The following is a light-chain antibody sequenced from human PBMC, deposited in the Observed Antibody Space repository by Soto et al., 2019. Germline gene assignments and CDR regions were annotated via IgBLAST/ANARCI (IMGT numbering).Light chain of an antibody. Sequence: QSALTQPASVSGSPGQSIAISCTGSSNDVGIYNYVSWYQQHPGKVPKLIIYEVSNRPSGVSNRFSGSKSGNTASLTISGLQAEDEADYYCSSYTTSSTRVFGTGTKVTVL. CDR3: SSYTTSSTRV. J-gene: IGLJ1*01. CDR1: SNDVGIYNY. CDR2: EVS. V-gene: IGLV2-14*01.